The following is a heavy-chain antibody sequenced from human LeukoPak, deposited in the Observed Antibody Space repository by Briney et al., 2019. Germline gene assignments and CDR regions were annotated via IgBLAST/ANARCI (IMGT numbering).Heavy chain of an antibody. Sequence: SETLSLTCAVYGGSFSGYYWSWIRQPPGKGLEWIGEINHSGSTNYNPSLKSRVTISVDMSKNQFSLKLSSVTAADTAVYYCARSVKTYYDFWSGYYKGDWFDPWGQGTLVTVSS. CDR2: INHSGST. D-gene: IGHD3-3*01. J-gene: IGHJ5*02. CDR1: GGSFSGYY. CDR3: ARSVKTYYDFWSGYYKGDWFDP. V-gene: IGHV4-34*01.